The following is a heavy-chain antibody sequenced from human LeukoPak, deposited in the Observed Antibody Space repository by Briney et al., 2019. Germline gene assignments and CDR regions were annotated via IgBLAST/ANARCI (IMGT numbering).Heavy chain of an antibody. J-gene: IGHJ4*02. CDR1: GYGLTNFW. V-gene: IGHV5-10-1*01. CDR2: IDPSDSYT. CDR3: VTHYGDYFDY. Sequence: ESLKISCKVSGYGLTNFWINWVRQMPGKGLEWMGRIDPSDSYTNYNPSFQGHVSLSADKSTTTAYLQWSSLKASDTATYYCVTHYGDYFDYWGQGTLVIVSS. D-gene: IGHD4-17*01.